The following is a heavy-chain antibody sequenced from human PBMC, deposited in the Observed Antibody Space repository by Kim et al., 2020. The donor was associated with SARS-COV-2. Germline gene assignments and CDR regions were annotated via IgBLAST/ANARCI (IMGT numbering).Heavy chain of an antibody. Sequence: GSSTTYADSVKGRFTVSRDNAKNTLFLQMNTRSAEDTALYYCARGAGGFDFWGQGTVVTVSS. CDR3: ARGAGGFDF. V-gene: IGHV3-74*03. J-gene: IGHJ4*02. CDR2: GSST. D-gene: IGHD1-1*01.